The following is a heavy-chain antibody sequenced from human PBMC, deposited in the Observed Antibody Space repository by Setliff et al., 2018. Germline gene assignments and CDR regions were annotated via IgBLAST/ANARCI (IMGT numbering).Heavy chain of an antibody. CDR2: LYYSGDT. D-gene: IGHD3-10*01. CDR1: GGSLRNNF. J-gene: IGHJ6*03. V-gene: IGHV4-39*01. CDR3: ARHVGIRGRGYNYYYYYMDV. Sequence: SETLSLTCTVSGGSLRNNFWGWIRQSPGKGLEWIGSLYYSGDTYYNPSLKSRVTMSVDTSRNQFSLKLSSVTATDTAIYYCARHVGIRGRGYNYYYYYMDVWGKGTTVTVSS.